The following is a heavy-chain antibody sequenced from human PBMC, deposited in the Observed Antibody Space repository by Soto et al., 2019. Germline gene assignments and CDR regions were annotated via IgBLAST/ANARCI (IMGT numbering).Heavy chain of an antibody. CDR2: IYYSGTT. D-gene: IGHD6-19*01. Sequence: SETLSLTCTVSGGSMTGHYWSWIRQSPGKGLEWIGYIYYSGTTNYNASLVGRLTMSVDTSRNQFSLKLTSLTAADTAVYFCARDGGYHDHWGQGALVTVSS. CDR3: ARDGGYHDH. V-gene: IGHV4-59*11. CDR1: GGSMTGHY. J-gene: IGHJ4*02.